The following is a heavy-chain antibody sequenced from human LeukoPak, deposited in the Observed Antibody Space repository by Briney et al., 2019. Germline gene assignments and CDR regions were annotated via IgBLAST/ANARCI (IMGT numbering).Heavy chain of an antibody. CDR2: TSSSSSYT. D-gene: IGHD3-22*01. V-gene: IGHV3-11*06. CDR1: GFTFSDYY. CDR3: ARDLREFDSSGYYLDY. J-gene: IGHJ4*02. Sequence: GGSLRLSCAASGFTFSDYYMSWIRQAPGKGLEWVSYTSSSSSYTNYADSVKGRFTISRDNAKNSLYLQMNSLRAEDTAVYYCARDLREFDSSGYYLDYWGQGTLVTVSS.